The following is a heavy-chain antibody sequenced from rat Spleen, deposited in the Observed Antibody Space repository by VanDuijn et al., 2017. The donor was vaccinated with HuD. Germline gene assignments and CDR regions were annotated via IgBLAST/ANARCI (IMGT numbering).Heavy chain of an antibody. CDR1: GFTFSDYN. V-gene: IGHV5S10*01. CDR2: ILYDGSRT. J-gene: IGHJ2*01. D-gene: IGHD1-11*01. CDR3: STRDGGYPH. Sequence: EVQLVESGGGLVQPGRSLKLSCTASGFTFSDYNMAWVRQAPKKGLDWVATILYDGSRTYYRDSVKGRFTISRDNEKSTLYLQTDSLRSEDTATYYCSTRDGGYPHWGQGVMVTVSS.